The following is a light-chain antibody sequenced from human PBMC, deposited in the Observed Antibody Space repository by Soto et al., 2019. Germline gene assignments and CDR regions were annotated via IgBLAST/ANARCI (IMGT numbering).Light chain of an antibody. CDR1: QSISNW. CDR3: QQYSSRST. CDR2: DAS. V-gene: IGKV1-5*01. J-gene: IGKJ1*01. Sequence: DIHMAQSPSTLPASVGDRVTITCRASQSISNWLAWYQQKPGKAPNLLIYDASSLQSGVPSRFSGSGFGTEFTLTISSLQPGDFATYYCQQYSSRSTFGQGTKGDI.